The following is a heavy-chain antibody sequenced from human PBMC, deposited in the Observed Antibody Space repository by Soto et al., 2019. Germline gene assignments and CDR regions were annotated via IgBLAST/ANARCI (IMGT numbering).Heavy chain of an antibody. J-gene: IGHJ4*02. CDR2: VYYSGGT. Sequence: SETLSLTCTVSGGCISTYYWSWIRQPPGKGLEWIGYVYYSGGTNYNPSLKSRVTISIETSKNQFSLKLSSVTVAFTAVYYCAREPGYGYYFDYWGLGTLVTVSS. CDR3: AREPGYGYYFDY. V-gene: IGHV4-59*01. CDR1: GGCISTYY. D-gene: IGHD5-12*01.